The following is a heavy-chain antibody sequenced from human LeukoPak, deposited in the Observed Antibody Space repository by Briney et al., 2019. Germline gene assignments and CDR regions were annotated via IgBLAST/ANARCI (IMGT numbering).Heavy chain of an antibody. CDR1: GFTVSSNY. Sequence: GGSLRLSCAASGFTVSSNYMSCVRQAPGKGLEWVSVIYSGGSTYYADSVKGRFTISRDNSKNTLYLQMNSLRAEDTAVYYCARITIAAAAFFDYWGQGTLVTVSS. CDR2: IYSGGST. CDR3: ARITIAAAAFFDY. D-gene: IGHD6-13*01. V-gene: IGHV3-66*01. J-gene: IGHJ4*02.